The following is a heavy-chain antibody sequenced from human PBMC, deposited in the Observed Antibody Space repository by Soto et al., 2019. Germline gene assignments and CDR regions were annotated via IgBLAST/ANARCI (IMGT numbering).Heavy chain of an antibody. J-gene: IGHJ5*02. Sequence: PSETLSLTCTVSGGSVSSGSYYWSWIRQPPGKGLEWIGYIYYSGSTNYNPSLKSRVTISVDTSKNQFSLKLSSVTAADTAVYYCAWCPERLTVLFEPYGEGTLVTVSS. CDR3: AWCPERLTVLFEP. CDR1: GGSVSSGSYY. V-gene: IGHV4-61*01. CDR2: IYYSGST. D-gene: IGHD6-25*01.